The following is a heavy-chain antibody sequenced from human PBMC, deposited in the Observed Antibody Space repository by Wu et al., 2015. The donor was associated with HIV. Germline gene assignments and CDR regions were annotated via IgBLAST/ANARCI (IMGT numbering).Heavy chain of an antibody. CDR2: INPKDGAT. D-gene: IGHD3-3*01. CDR1: GYTFSDYY. CDR3: AKGNYDFWAAHFADNWFGP. J-gene: IGHJ5*02. Sequence: QVQLVQSGAEVKKPGASVKVSCKASGYTFSDYYIHWIRQAPGQGLEWMGWINPKDGATDFARKFQGRVTMTRDTSFSTAYMNLISLTSDDTAVYYCAKGNYDFWAAHFADNWFGPWGQGTLVTVYS. V-gene: IGHV1-2*02.